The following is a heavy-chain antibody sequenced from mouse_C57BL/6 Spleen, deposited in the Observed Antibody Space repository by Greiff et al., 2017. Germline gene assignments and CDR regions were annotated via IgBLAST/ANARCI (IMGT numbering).Heavy chain of an antibody. V-gene: IGHV1-54*01. CDR2: INPGSGGT. Sequence: VQLQQSGAELVRPGTSVKVSCKASGYAFTNYLIEWVKQRPGQGLEWIGVINPGSGGTNYNEKFKGKATLTADKSSSTAYMQLSSLTSEDSAVYFCARERGYDYDGFDYWGQGTTLTVSS. CDR1: GYAFTNYL. CDR3: ARERGYDYDGFDY. D-gene: IGHD2-4*01. J-gene: IGHJ2*01.